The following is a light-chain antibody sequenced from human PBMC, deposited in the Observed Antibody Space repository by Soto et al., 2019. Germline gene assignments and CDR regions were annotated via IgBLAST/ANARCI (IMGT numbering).Light chain of an antibody. V-gene: IGKV1-39*01. Sequence: DIQMTQSPSSLSASVGDRVTITFRASQSISTYLNWYQQKPGKAPNLLIYAASSLQSGVPSRYSVSGSGTDFTLTISSLQPEDFATYYCQQSYSIPFTFGPGTKVNIK. CDR2: AAS. CDR1: QSISTY. CDR3: QQSYSIPFT. J-gene: IGKJ3*01.